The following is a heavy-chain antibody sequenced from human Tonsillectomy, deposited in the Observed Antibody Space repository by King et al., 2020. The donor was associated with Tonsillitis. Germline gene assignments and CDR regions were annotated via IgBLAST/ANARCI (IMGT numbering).Heavy chain of an antibody. V-gene: IGHV3-15*01. CDR3: NTENLDWLNHFYYYGMDV. D-gene: IGHD5-12*01. J-gene: IGHJ6*02. CDR2: IKSDGGTT. Sequence: QLVQSGGGLVKPGGSLRLSCAASGFTFTNAWMSWVRQVPGKGLEWVGRIKSDGGTTDYGAPVKGRFTISRDDSKNTLYLQMNSLKTEDTAVYFCNTENLDWLNHFYYYGMDVWGQGTTVTVSS. CDR1: GFTFTNAW.